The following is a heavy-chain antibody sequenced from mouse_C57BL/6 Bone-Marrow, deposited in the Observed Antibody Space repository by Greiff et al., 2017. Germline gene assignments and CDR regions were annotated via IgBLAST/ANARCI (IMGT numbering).Heavy chain of an antibody. J-gene: IGHJ1*03. Sequence: QVHVKQPGAELVKPGASVKLSCKASGYTFTSYWMHWVKQRPGRGLEWIGRIDPNSGGTKYNEKFKSKATLTVDKPSSTAYMQLSSLTSEDSAVYYCAKGAYYGSSPYWYFDVWGTGTTVTVSS. CDR1: GYTFTSYW. V-gene: IGHV1-72*01. D-gene: IGHD1-1*01. CDR2: IDPNSGGT. CDR3: AKGAYYGSSPYWYFDV.